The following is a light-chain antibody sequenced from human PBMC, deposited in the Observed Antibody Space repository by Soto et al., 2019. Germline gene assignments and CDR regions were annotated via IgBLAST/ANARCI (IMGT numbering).Light chain of an antibody. CDR1: QSLTNSF. CDR3: QQYGTSEII. J-gene: IGKJ5*01. V-gene: IGKV3-20*01. Sequence: DIVLTQSPVTLSLSPCERATLSCRASQSLTNSFIAWYQQRPGQAPRLLIYDTSSRASGIPDRFSGSGSGTDFTLTISRLETDDFAVFYCQQYGTSEIIFGQGTRLEIK. CDR2: DTS.